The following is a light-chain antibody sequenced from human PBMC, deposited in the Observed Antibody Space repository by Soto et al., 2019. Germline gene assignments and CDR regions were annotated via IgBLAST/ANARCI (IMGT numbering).Light chain of an antibody. J-gene: IGLJ2*01. Sequence: QAVVTQEPSLTVSPGGTVTLTCASSTGAVTSGYYPNWFQQKPGQAPRALXXXXXXXXXXXXXXXXGSLLGGKAALTLSGXXXXXXXXXYCLLYYGGARVFGGGTKLTVL. CDR3: LLYYGGARV. V-gene: IGLV7-43*01. CDR1: TGAVTSGYY. CDR2: XXX.